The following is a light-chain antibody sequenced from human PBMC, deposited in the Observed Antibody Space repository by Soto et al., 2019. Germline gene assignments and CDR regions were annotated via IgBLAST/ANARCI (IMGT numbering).Light chain of an antibody. CDR2: DAS. J-gene: IGKJ5*01. V-gene: IGKV1-33*01. CDR3: QQYDNLPIT. CDR1: QDISNY. Sequence: DIQMTQSPSSLSASVGDRVTITCQASQDISNYLNWYQQKPGKAPKLLIYDASNLETGVPSRFSVSGSGTDFTFTISSLQPEDIATYYCQQYDNLPITFGQGTRREIK.